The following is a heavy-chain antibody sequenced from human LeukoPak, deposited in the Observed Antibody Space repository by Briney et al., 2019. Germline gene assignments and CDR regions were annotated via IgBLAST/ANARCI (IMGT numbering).Heavy chain of an antibody. CDR3: ARDSYYYGSTFDY. CDR2: INHSGST. CDR1: GGSFSGYY. V-gene: IGHV4-34*01. J-gene: IGHJ4*02. D-gene: IGHD3-10*01. Sequence: SETLSLTCAVYGGSFSGYYWSWIRQPPGKGLEWIGEINHSGSTNHNPSLKSRVTISVDTSKNQFSLKLSSVTAADTAVYYCARDSYYYGSTFDYWGQGTLVTVSS.